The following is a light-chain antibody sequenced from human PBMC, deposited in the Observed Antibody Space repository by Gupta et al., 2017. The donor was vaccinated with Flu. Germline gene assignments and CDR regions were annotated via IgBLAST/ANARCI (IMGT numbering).Light chain of an antibody. J-gene: IGKJ1*01. CDR1: QSISSW. CDR2: KAS. Sequence: SPSTLSASVGDRVTITCRASQSISSWLAWYQQKPGKAPKLLIYKASSLESGVPSRFSGSGSGTEFTLTISSLQPDDFATYYCQQYNSCWTFGQGTKVEIK. CDR3: QQYNSCWT. V-gene: IGKV1-5*03.